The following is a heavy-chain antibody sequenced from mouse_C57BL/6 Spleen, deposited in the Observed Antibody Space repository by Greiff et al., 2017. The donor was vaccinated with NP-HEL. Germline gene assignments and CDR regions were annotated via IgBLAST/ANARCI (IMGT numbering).Heavy chain of an antibody. D-gene: IGHD1-1*01. Sequence: QVQLQQSGAELVRPGASVTLSCKASGYTFTDYEMPWVKQTPVHGLEWIGAIDPETGGTAYNQKFKGKAILTADKSSSTAYMELRSLTSEDSAVYYCTRRDYGSAWFAYWGKGTLVTVSA. J-gene: IGHJ3*01. CDR2: IDPETGGT. V-gene: IGHV1-15*01. CDR1: GYTFTDYE. CDR3: TRRDYGSAWFAY.